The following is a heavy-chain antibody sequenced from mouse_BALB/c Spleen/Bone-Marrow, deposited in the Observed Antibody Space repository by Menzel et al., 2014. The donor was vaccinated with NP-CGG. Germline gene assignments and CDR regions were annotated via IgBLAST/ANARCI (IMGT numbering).Heavy chain of an antibody. Sequence: DVKLVESGGGLVQPGGSLKLSCAASGFTFSSYGMSWVRQTPDKRLESVATINSNGGSTYYPDSVKGRFTISRDNAKNTLYLQMSSLKSEDTAMYYCARDYYGSSDYWGQGTTLIVSS. CDR2: INSNGGST. D-gene: IGHD1-1*01. V-gene: IGHV5-6-3*01. J-gene: IGHJ2*01. CDR1: GFTFSSYG. CDR3: ARDYYGSSDY.